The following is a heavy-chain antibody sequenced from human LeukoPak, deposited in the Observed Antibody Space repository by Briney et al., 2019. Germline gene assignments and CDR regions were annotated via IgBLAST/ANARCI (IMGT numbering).Heavy chain of an antibody. D-gene: IGHD2-15*01. J-gene: IGHJ5*02. CDR2: ISHDGSNI. CDR1: GFTFSSYG. Sequence: PGRSLRLSCAASGFTFSSYGMHWVRQAPGKGLEWVAVISHDGSNIYYGDSVKGRFSISRDNSKHTLYLQMNSLRVEDTAVYYCAEDPYRVVVATGNFLDPWGQGTLVTVSS. CDR3: AEDPYRVVVATGNFLDP. V-gene: IGHV3-30*18.